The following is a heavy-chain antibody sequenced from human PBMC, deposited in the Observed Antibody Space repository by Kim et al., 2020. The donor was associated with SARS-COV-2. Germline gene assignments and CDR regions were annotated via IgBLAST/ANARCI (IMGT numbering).Heavy chain of an antibody. V-gene: IGHV4-59*08. J-gene: IGHJ5*02. Sequence: YNPSLKSRVTISVDTSTNQFSLNLSSVTAADTAVYYCARRVRGYSYGYYDSWGQGTLVTVSS. CDR3: ARRVRGYSYGYYDS. D-gene: IGHD3-10*01.